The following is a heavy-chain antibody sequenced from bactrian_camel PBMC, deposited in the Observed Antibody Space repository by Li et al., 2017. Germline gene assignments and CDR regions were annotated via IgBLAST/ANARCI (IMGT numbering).Heavy chain of an antibody. Sequence: HVQLVESGGGSVQAGGSLRLSCAASRYTDSSSCMGWFRQAPGKDREGRSTNFAASYADSVKGRFTVSRDNVRNTIYLQMNSLKPEDTAMYYCAAVRYGGSWYPLCRARSADFGYRGQGTQVTVSS. V-gene: IGHV3-3*01. CDR3: AAVRYGGSWYPLCRARSADFGY. CDR1: RYTDSSSC. J-gene: IGHJ6*01. D-gene: IGHD6*01. CDR2: FAA.